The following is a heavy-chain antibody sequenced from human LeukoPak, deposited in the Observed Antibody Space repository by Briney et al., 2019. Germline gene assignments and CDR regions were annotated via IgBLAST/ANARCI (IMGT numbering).Heavy chain of an antibody. V-gene: IGHV5-51*01. CDR3: ARHQGGMDV. CDR1: GYSFTTYW. J-gene: IGHJ6*02. Sequence: GESLKISCKVSGYSFTTYWVAWVRQMPGKGLEWMGMISPGDFDTRYTPSFKGQVTISADKSISTAYLQWSSLKASDTATYYCARHQGGMDVWGQGTTATVSS. CDR2: ISPGDFDT.